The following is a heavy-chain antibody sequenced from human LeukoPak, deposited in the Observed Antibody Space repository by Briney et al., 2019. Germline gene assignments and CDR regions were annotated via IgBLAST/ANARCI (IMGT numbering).Heavy chain of an antibody. CDR2: IKGDGSGT. D-gene: IGHD2-2*01. CDR1: GFTFSDHW. Sequence: GGSLRLSCAASGFTFSDHWMHWVRQAPGKGPVWVSLIKGDGSGTTYAQSVKGRFTNSRDIAKNTLCLQMNSLRAEDTAVYYCARVGYASRAYQIYYWGQGTLVTVAS. J-gene: IGHJ4*02. CDR3: ARVGYASRAYQIYY. V-gene: IGHV3-74*01.